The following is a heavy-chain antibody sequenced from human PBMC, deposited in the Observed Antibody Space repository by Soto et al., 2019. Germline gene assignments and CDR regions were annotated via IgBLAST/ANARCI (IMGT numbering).Heavy chain of an antibody. Sequence: QITLKESGPTLVKPTQTLTLTCTFSGFSLSTNRVAVGWIRQPPGKALEWLAHIYWDDDKRYSPSLKSRLTITKDTSKNQVVLAMTNMDPVDTATYYCAHRRVEPPFDYWGQGTLVTVSS. V-gene: IGHV2-5*02. J-gene: IGHJ4*02. CDR2: IYWDDDK. CDR3: AHRRVEPPFDY. CDR1: GFSLSTNRVA. D-gene: IGHD1-1*01.